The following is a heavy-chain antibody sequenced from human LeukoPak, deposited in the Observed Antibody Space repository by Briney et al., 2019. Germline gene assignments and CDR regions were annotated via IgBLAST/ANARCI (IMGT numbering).Heavy chain of an antibody. CDR1: GFTLNVYY. Sequence: GGSLRLSCEASGFTLNVYYMSWFRQAPGKGLEWIGYISSTGSYTTYADSVRGQFTISRDNAKSLLFLQMNNLRAEDTAVYYCARKLGGSQCGGDCFFDHWGQGTLVVVSS. J-gene: IGHJ4*02. D-gene: IGHD2-21*02. V-gene: IGHV3-11*03. CDR2: ISSTGSYT. CDR3: ARKLGGSQCGGDCFFDH.